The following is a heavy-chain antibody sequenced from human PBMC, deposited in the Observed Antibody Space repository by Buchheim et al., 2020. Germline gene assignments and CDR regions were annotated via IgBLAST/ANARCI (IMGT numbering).Heavy chain of an antibody. V-gene: IGHV4-4*02. CDR1: DDSISSSRW. D-gene: IGHD2-15*01. J-gene: IGHJ4*02. Sequence: VQLQESGPRLVKPSGTLSLTCAVSDDSISSSRWWTWVRQPPGKGLEWIGEIYHTGVTNYNASLGGRVTLSIDKSRNQFSPGLTSVTDTDTAVYYCGDPPAAAWGQGTL. CDR3: GDPPAAA. CDR2: IYHTGVT.